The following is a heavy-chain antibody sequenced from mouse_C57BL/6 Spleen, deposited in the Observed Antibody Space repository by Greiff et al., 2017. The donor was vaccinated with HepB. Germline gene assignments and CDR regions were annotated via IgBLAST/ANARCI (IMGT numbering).Heavy chain of an antibody. CDR3: ARNGLKSDQVFYYAMDY. Sequence: VQGVESGAELAKPGASVKLSCKASGYTFTSYWMHWVKQRPGQGLEWIGYINPSSGYTKYNQKFKDKATLTADKSSSTAYMQLSSLTYEYSAVYYCARNGLKSDQVFYYAMDYWGQGTSVTVSS. CDR2: INPSSGYT. J-gene: IGHJ4*01. D-gene: IGHD3-2*02. V-gene: IGHV1-7*01. CDR1: GYTFTSYW.